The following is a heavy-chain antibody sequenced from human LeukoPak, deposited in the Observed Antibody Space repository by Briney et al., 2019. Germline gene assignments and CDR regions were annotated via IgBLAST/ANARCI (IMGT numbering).Heavy chain of an antibody. Sequence: PSETLSLTCTVSGGSISGSSYYWGWIRQPPGTGLEWIGSIYFSGSTYYNPSLKSRITISVDTSNNQFSLKLSSVTAADTAVYYCARDRGYSYDPYYRYGMDVWGQGTTVTVSS. CDR1: GGSISGSSYY. CDR2: IYFSGST. CDR3: ARDRGYSYDPYYRYGMDV. J-gene: IGHJ6*02. D-gene: IGHD5-18*01. V-gene: IGHV4-39*07.